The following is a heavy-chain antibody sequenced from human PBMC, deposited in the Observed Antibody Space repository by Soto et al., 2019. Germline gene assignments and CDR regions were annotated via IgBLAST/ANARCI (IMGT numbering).Heavy chain of an antibody. CDR3: ARAGRIAGPVNWFDP. CDR2: IYYSGST. V-gene: IGHV4-39*01. J-gene: IGHJ5*02. CDR1: GASISNTDYS. D-gene: IGHD1-26*01. Sequence: SETLSLTCTVSGASISNTDYSWGWIRQPPGKGLEWIGSIYYSGSTYYNPSLKSRVTISVDTSKNQFSLKLSSVTAADTAVYNCARAGRIAGPVNWFDPWGQGTLVTVSS.